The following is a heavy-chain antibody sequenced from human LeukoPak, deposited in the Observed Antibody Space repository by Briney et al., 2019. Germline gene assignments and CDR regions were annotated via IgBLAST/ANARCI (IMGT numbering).Heavy chain of an antibody. J-gene: IGHJ4*02. Sequence: ASVKVSCKASGYTFTGYYMHWVRQAPGQGLEWMGWINPNSGGTNYAQKFQGRVTMTRDTSISTAYMELSRLRSDDTAVYYCARENYGTTGYYFDYWGQGTLVTVSS. CDR3: ARENYGTTGYYFDY. CDR1: GYTFTGYY. CDR2: INPNSGGT. D-gene: IGHD4-11*01. V-gene: IGHV1-2*02.